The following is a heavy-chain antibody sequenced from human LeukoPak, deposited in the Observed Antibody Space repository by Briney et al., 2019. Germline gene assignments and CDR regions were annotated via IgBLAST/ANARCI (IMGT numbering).Heavy chain of an antibody. CDR3: AREGEVGTTWSWFDP. CDR2: TYYRSKWYN. V-gene: IGHV6-1*01. J-gene: IGHJ5*02. Sequence: SQALSLTRAISGDSVSSNSAAWIWIRQSPSRGLEWLGRTYYRSKWYNDYAVSVKSRITITRDTSKSQFALQMNSVTPEDTAVYYCAREGEVGTTWSWFDPWGQGTLVTVSS. D-gene: IGHD1-26*01. CDR1: GDSVSSNSAA.